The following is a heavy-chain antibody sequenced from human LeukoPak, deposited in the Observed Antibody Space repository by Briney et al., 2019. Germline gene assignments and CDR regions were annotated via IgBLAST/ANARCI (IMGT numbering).Heavy chain of an antibody. D-gene: IGHD6-25*01. CDR2: ICWNGGSI. Sequence: PWGSLRLSCAASGFTFSTYTMSWVRQAPRKGLERVSGICWNGGSIGYADSVKGRFTISRDNAKNSLYLQMNSLRAEDTALYYCAKGGYGQIYYYMDVWGKGTTVTVSS. CDR3: AKGGYGQIYYYMDV. CDR1: GFTFSTYT. V-gene: IGHV3-9*01. J-gene: IGHJ6*03.